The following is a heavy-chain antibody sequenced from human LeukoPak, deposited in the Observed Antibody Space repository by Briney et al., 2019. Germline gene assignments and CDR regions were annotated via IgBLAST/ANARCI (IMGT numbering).Heavy chain of an antibody. J-gene: IGHJ4*02. CDR3: ARLYSSSSGLFDS. V-gene: IGHV2-70*17. CDR2: IDWDDAK. D-gene: IGHD6-6*01. CDR1: GFSLSTSGMC. Sequence: SGPALVQPTQTLTLTCTFSGFSLSTSGMCVNWIRQPPGKALEWLARIDWDDAKFYSTSLKTRLTISKDTSKNQVVLTMTNMDPVDTATYYCARLYSSSSGLFDSWGQGTLSPSPQ.